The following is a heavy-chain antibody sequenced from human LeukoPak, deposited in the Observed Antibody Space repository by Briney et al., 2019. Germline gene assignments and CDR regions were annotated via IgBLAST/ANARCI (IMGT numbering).Heavy chain of an antibody. J-gene: IGHJ4*02. CDR2: ISSSSSYI. D-gene: IGHD1-26*01. V-gene: IGHV3-21*01. CDR3: ARAGGGSYFDY. CDR1: GFXFSSYS. Sequence: GGSLRLSCGASGFXFSSYSMNWVRQAPGKGREWISFISSSSSYIYYADSVKGRFTLSRDSAKNSLYLQMNSLRAEDTAVYYCARAGGGSYFDYWGQGTLVTVSS.